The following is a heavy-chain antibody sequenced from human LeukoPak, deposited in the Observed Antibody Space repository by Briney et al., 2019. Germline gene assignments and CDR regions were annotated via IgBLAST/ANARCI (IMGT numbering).Heavy chain of an antibody. J-gene: IGHJ3*02. Sequence: PGGSLRLSCAASGFTFSSYWMSWVRQAPGKGLEWVASIKKDGSERFYVDSVKGRFTISRDNTRNLLYLQMNNLRAEDTAVYYCARDVAGPPQEAFDIWGQGTMVTVSS. CDR3: ARDVAGPPQEAFDI. CDR1: GFTFSSYW. CDR2: IKKDGSER. V-gene: IGHV3-7*01.